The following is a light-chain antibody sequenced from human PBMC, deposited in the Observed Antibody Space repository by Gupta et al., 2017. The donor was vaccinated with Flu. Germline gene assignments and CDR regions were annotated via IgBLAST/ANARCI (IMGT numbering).Light chain of an antibody. J-gene: IGKJ1*01. CDR1: QSVSRSY. CDR3: QQYGSSPRT. V-gene: IGKV3-20*01. Sequence: EIVLTQSPGPLSLSPGERATLSCRASQSVSRSYLAWYQQKPGQAPRLLICGASSRATGIPDRFSGSGSGTDFTLTISRLEPEDFAVYYCQQYGSSPRTFGQGTKVEIK. CDR2: GAS.